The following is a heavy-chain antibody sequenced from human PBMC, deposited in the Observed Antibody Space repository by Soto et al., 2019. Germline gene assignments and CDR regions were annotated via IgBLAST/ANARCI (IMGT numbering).Heavy chain of an antibody. CDR2: IWHDGNEK. J-gene: IGHJ5*02. CDR1: RFTFSDYG. Sequence: QVQLVESGGGVVQPGRSLRLSCAASRFTFSDYGMHWVRQTPGKGLEWVAVIWHDGNEKYYADSAKGRFTVSRDNSKNTLYLQMNSLRAEDTALYYCAREFGQYGNYRFDPWGQGTLVAVSS. CDR3: AREFGQYGNYRFDP. V-gene: IGHV3-33*01. D-gene: IGHD3-16*01.